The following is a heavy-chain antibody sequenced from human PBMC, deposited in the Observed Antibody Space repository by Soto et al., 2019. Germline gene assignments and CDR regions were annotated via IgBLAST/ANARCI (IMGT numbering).Heavy chain of an antibody. CDR1: GGSVISSSYY. CDR3: ARTKDTSSQYQYFRH. Sequence: SETLSLTCTVSGGSVISSSYYWGWVRQPPGKGLEWIGSVYYSGSTYYNPSLESRVTISVDKSKNQFSLKLMSLSAADTAIYYCARTKDTSSQYQYFRHWGQGTLVTVSS. D-gene: IGHD6-13*01. J-gene: IGHJ1*01. CDR2: VYYSGST. V-gene: IGHV4-39*01.